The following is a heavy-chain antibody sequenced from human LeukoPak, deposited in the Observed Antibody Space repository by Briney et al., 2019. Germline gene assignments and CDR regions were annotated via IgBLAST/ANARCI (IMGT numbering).Heavy chain of an antibody. Sequence: PGGSLRLSCAASGFTFSSYAMHWVRQAPGKGLEWVAVISYDGSNKYYADSVKGRFTISRDNAKNSLYLQMNSLRAEDTAVYYCARDSIDIVVVVAASVEGYFDYWGQGTLVTVSS. D-gene: IGHD2-15*01. CDR1: GFTFSSYA. J-gene: IGHJ4*02. CDR3: ARDSIDIVVVVAASVEGYFDY. CDR2: ISYDGSNK. V-gene: IGHV3-30*04.